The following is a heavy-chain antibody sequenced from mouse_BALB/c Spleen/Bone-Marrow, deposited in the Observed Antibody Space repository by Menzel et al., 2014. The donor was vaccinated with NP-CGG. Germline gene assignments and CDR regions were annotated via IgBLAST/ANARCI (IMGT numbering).Heavy chain of an antibody. J-gene: IGHJ4*01. D-gene: IGHD5-1*01. Sequence: VQLQQSGAELVKPGASVKLSCRASDYTFTNYYMYWVKQRPGQGLEWIGEINPSNGGTNFNEKFKSKATLTVDKSSSTAYMQLSSLTSEDSAVYYCTRLPHWGQGASVTVSS. CDR1: DYTFTNYY. CDR2: INPSNGGT. V-gene: IGHV1S81*02. CDR3: TRLPH.